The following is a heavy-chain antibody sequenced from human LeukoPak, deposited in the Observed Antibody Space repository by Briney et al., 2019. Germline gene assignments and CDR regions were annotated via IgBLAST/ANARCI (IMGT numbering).Heavy chain of an antibody. V-gene: IGHV3-21*01. Sequence: PGGSLRLSCVASGFAFSSCSMNWVRQAPGKGLEWVSFISSGSDSIYYADSVKGRFTISRDNAKNSLYLQMNSLSEEDAAVYYCGGKFSSSPASMDVWGQGTTVTVSS. J-gene: IGHJ6*02. D-gene: IGHD6-13*01. CDR2: ISSGSDSI. CDR3: GGKFSSSPASMDV. CDR1: GFAFSSCS.